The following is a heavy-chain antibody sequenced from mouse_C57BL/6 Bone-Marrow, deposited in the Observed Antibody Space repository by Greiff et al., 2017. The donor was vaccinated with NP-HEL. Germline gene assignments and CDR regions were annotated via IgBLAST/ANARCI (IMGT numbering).Heavy chain of an antibody. CDR1: GYAFSSYW. CDR3: ARSHYGSGGYYFDY. Sequence: VQLQQSGAELVKPGASVKISCKASGYAFSSYWLNWVKQRPGQGLEWIGQIYPGDGDTNYNGKFKGKATLTADKSSSTAYMQLSSLTAEDSAVYFCARSHYGSGGYYFDYWGQGTTLTVSS. J-gene: IGHJ2*01. CDR2: IYPGDGDT. D-gene: IGHD1-1*02. V-gene: IGHV1-80*01.